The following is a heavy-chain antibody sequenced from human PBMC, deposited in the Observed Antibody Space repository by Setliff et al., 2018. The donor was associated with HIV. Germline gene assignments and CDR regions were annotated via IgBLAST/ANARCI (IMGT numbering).Heavy chain of an antibody. D-gene: IGHD2-15*01. CDR1: GFTFNNAW. J-gene: IGHJ5*02. CDR3: FTAASGFIRAS. V-gene: IGHV3-15*01. Sequence: PGESLRLSCAASGFTFNNAWMYWVRQAPGKGLEWVGRIKSKTDGGTTDYSAPVNGRFSLSRDDSKNTLYLQMNSLKTEDTAVYYCFTAASGFIRASWGRGALVTVS. CDR2: IKSKTDGGTT.